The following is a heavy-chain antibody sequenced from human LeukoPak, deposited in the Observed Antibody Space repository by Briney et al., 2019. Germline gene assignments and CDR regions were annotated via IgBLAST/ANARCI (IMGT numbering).Heavy chain of an antibody. Sequence: GGSLRLSCTASGFTFGSYAMSWVRQAPGKGLEWVGFIRSKGYGGATEYAASVKGRFTISRDDSKSIAYLQMNSLKTEDTAVYYCTREALGYCSSTSCYFKYYYMDVWGKGTTVTISS. CDR2: IRSKGYGGAT. V-gene: IGHV3-49*04. CDR3: TREALGYCSSTSCYFKYYYMDV. CDR1: GFTFGSYA. J-gene: IGHJ6*03. D-gene: IGHD2-2*01.